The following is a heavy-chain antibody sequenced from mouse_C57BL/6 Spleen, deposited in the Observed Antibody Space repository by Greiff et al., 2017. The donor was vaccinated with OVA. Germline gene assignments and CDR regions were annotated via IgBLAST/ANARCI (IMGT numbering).Heavy chain of an antibody. Sequence: VQLQQSGAELVKPGASVKLSCKASGYTFTSYWMQWVKQRPGQGLEWIGEIDPSDSYTNYNQKFKGKATLTVDTSSSTAYMQLSSLTSEDAAVYYCARGSNYAAYWGQGTLVTVSA. J-gene: IGHJ3*01. CDR2: IDPSDSYT. V-gene: IGHV1-50*01. CDR1: GYTFTSYW. D-gene: IGHD2-5*01. CDR3: ARGSNYAAY.